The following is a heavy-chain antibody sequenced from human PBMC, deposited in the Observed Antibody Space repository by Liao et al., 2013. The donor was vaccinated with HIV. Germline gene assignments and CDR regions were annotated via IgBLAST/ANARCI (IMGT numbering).Heavy chain of an antibody. D-gene: IGHD3-10*01. CDR3: ARGGRSLWFGGAFDI. V-gene: IGHV4-30-4*08. CDR1: GGSISSGDYY. CDR2: IYYSGSA. Sequence: QVQLQESGPKLVKPSQTLSLTCTVSGGSISSGDYYWNWVRQPPGKALEWIGYIYYSGSAYYNPSLKSRVTISVATSKNQFSLKLNSVTAADTAVYYCARGGRSLWFGGAFDIWGQGTIVTVSS. J-gene: IGHJ3*02.